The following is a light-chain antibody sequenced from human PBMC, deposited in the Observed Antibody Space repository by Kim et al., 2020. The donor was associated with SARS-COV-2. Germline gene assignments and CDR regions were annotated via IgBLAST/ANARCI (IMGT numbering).Light chain of an antibody. J-gene: IGLJ1*01. Sequence: SYELTQPPSVSVSPGQTASITGSGDKLGDKYACWYQQKPGQSPVLVIYQDSKRPSGIPERFSGSNSGNTATLTISGTQAMDEADYYCQAWDSSTFYVFGTGTKVTVL. V-gene: IGLV3-1*01. CDR3: QAWDSSTFYV. CDR1: KLGDKY. CDR2: QDS.